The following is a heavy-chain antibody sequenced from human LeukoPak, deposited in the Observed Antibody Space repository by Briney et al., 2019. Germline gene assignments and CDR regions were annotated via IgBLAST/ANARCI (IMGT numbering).Heavy chain of an antibody. V-gene: IGHV1-46*01. CDR3: ARFPNTAMVMGLEYYYYGMDV. J-gene: IGHJ6*02. CDR1: GYTFTSYY. CDR2: INPSGGST. Sequence: ASVKVSCKASGYTFTSYYMHWVRQAPGQGLEWMGIINPSGGSTSYAQKFQGRVTMTRVTSTSTVYMELSSLRSEDTAVYYCARFPNTAMVMGLEYYYYGMDVWGQGTTVTVSS. D-gene: IGHD5-18*01.